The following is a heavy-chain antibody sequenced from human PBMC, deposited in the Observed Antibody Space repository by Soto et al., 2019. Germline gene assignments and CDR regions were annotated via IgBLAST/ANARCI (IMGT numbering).Heavy chain of an antibody. D-gene: IGHD5-12*01. CDR3: ARDFTHSNGYDYRGAFDI. CDR2: IIPILGIA. Sequence: ASVKVSCKASGGTFSSYTISWVRQAPGQGLEWMGRIIPILGIANYAQKFQGRVTITADKSTSTAYMELSSLRSEDTAVYYCARDFTHSNGYDYRGAFDIWGQGTMVTVSS. CDR1: GGTFSSYT. J-gene: IGHJ3*02. V-gene: IGHV1-69*04.